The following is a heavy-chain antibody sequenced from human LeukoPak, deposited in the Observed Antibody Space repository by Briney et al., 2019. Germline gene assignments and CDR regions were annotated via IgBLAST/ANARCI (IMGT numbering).Heavy chain of an antibody. Sequence: GGSLRLSCAASGFTFSSYGMHWVRQAPGKGLEWVAVISYDGSNKYYADSVKGRFTISRDNSKNTLYLQMNSLRAEDTAVYYCAKDWSIAARHVDYWGQGTLVTVSS. D-gene: IGHD6-6*01. CDR1: GFTFSSYG. J-gene: IGHJ4*02. CDR2: ISYDGSNK. CDR3: AKDWSIAARHVDY. V-gene: IGHV3-30*18.